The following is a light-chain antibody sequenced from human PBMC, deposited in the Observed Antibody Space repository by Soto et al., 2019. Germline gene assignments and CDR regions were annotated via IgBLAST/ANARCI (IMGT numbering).Light chain of an antibody. CDR3: SSYAGRTLYV. Sequence: QSVLTQPASVSGSPGQSITISCTGTSSDIGDYYYVSWYQQHPGKAPKLIIYEVTKRPSGVPDRFSGSKSGNTASLTVSGLQAEDEADYYCSSYAGRTLYVFGTGTKVTVL. CDR2: EVT. J-gene: IGLJ1*01. CDR1: SSDIGDYYY. V-gene: IGLV2-8*01.